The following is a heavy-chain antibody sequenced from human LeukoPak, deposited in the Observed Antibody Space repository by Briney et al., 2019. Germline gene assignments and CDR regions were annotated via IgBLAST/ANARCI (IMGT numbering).Heavy chain of an antibody. V-gene: IGHV4-59*12. CDR1: GGSISSYY. CDR3: ARDKPGSSSESFQH. J-gene: IGHJ1*01. Sequence: SETLSLTCTVSGGSISSYYWSWIRQPPGKGLEWIGYIYYSGSTNYNPSLKSRVTISVDTSKNQFSLKLSSVTAADTAVYYCARDKPGSSSESFQHWGQGTLVTVSS. D-gene: IGHD1-1*01. CDR2: IYYSGST.